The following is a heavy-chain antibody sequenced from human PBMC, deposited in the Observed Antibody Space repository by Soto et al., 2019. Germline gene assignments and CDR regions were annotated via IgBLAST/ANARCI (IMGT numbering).Heavy chain of an antibody. J-gene: IGHJ4*02. D-gene: IGHD2-15*01. CDR3: ARDEGGRFDY. CDR1: GFTFSSSW. V-gene: IGHV3-74*01. CDR2: INSDGSST. Sequence: EAQLVESGGGLVQPGGSLRLSCAASGFTFSSSWMHWVRQAPGKGLVWVSGINSDGSSTSHADSVKGRFTISRDNAKNTLYLQMNSLRAEDTAVYFCARDEGGRFDYWGQGTLVTVSS.